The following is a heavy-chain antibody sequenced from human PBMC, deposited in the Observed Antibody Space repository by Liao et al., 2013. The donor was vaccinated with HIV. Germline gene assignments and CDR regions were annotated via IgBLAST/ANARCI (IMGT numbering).Heavy chain of an antibody. CDR3: GXEAFYCSSTSCYWFDN. Sequence: QVQLQQWGAGLLKPSETLSLTCAVYGGSFSGYYWSWIRQPPGKGLEWIGEINHSGSTNYNPSLKSRVTISVDTSKNQFSLKLSSVTAADTAVYYCGXEAFYCSSTSCYWFDNWGQGTLVTVSS. J-gene: IGHJ4*02. D-gene: IGHD2-2*01. V-gene: IGHV4-34*01. CDR1: GGSFSGYY. CDR2: INHSGST.